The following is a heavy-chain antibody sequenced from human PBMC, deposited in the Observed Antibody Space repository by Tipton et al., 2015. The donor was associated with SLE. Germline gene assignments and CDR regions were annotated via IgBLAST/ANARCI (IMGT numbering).Heavy chain of an antibody. Sequence: SLRLSCTASGFSFSTDGMHWVRQAPGKGLEWVALIWFDGGNKYYADSVKGRCTISRDNSNNTLYLHLSSLRAEDTGVYYCAKDLRARTYYYMDVWGKGTTVTVAS. CDR3: AKDLRARTYYYMDV. CDR1: GFSFSTDG. CDR2: IWFDGGNK. J-gene: IGHJ6*03. V-gene: IGHV3-33*06. D-gene: IGHD1-14*01.